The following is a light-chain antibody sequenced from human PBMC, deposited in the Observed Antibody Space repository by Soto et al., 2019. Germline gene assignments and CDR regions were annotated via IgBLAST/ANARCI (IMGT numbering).Light chain of an antibody. Sequence: QSALTQPASVSGSPGQSITISCTGTSSDVGNYVSWYQQHPGKAPKLMIYDVSKRPSGVPDRFSGSKSGNTASLTISGLQAEDEADYYCCSYAGSYTVVFGGGTKLTVL. CDR3: CSYAGSYTVV. CDR2: DVS. CDR1: SSDVGNY. V-gene: IGLV2-11*01. J-gene: IGLJ2*01.